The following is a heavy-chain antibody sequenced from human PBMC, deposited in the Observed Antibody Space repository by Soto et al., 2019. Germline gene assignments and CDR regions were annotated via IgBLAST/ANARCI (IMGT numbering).Heavy chain of an antibody. CDR3: ARRPYYYYGMDV. Sequence: SETLSLTCTVSGGSISSGNYYWSWIRQPPGKGLEWIGYISYSGITYYNPSLKSRLTISVDTSKNQFSLKLSSVTAADTAVYYCARRPYYYYGMDVRGQGTTVTVSS. CDR1: GGSISSGNYY. CDR2: ISYSGIT. V-gene: IGHV4-30-4*01. J-gene: IGHJ6*02.